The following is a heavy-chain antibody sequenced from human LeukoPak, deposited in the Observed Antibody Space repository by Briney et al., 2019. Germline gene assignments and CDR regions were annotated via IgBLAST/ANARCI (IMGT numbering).Heavy chain of an antibody. Sequence: GGSLRLSCAASGFTFSSYSMNWVRQAPGKGLEWVSSISSSSSYIYYADSVKGRFTISRDNAKNSLYLQMNSLRAEDTAVYYCARGGVTTDFDYWGQGTLVTVSS. CDR3: ARGGVTTDFDY. CDR2: ISSSSSYI. J-gene: IGHJ4*02. D-gene: IGHD4-11*01. V-gene: IGHV3-21*01. CDR1: GFTFSSYS.